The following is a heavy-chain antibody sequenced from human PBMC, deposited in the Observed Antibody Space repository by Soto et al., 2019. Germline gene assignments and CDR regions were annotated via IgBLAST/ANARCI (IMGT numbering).Heavy chain of an antibody. CDR2: IYYSGST. J-gene: IGHJ3*02. CDR1: GGSVSSGSYY. D-gene: IGHD1-26*01. V-gene: IGHV4-61*01. Sequence: PSETLSLTCTVSGGSVSSGSYYWSWIRQPPGKGLEWIGYIYYSGSTNYNPSLKSRVTISVDTSKNQFSLKLSSVTAADTAVYYCARDREWELYGNDAFDIWGQGTMVTVSS. CDR3: ARDREWELYGNDAFDI.